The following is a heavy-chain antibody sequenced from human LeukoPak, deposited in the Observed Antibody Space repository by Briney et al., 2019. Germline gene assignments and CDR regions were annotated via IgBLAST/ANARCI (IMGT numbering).Heavy chain of an antibody. CDR1: GLTFSNYW. V-gene: IGHV3-7*03. CDR2: IKEDGSEK. D-gene: IGHD2-15*01. J-gene: IGHJ4*02. Sequence: GGSLRLSCAASGLTFSNYWMDWVRQAPGKGLERVANIKEDGSEKYYEDSVKGRFTISRDNAKNSLYLQMNSLRAEDTAVYYCARNVGWFRFDYWGQGTLVTVSS. CDR3: ARNVGWFRFDY.